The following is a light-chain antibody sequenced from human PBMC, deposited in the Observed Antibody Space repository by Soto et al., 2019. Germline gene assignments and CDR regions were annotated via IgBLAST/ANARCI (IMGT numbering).Light chain of an antibody. CDR2: DAS. CDR1: QSISGW. J-gene: IGKJ2*01. CDR3: QQYSSYPYT. Sequence: DIQMTQSPSTRSASVVERFTITCRASQSISGWLAWYQQTPGKAPKLLIYDASSLESGVPSRFSGSGSGTEFALTISSLQPDDFATYYCQQYSSYPYTFGQGTKVDI. V-gene: IGKV1-5*01.